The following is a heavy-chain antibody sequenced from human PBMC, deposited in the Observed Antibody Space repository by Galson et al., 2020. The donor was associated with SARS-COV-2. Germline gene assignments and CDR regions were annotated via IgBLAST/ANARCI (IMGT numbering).Heavy chain of an antibody. CDR2: MYISGST. CDR1: GDSISNNY. D-gene: IGHD1-7*01. Sequence: ETPETLSLTCTASGDSISNNYWNWIRQPAGKGLEWIGRMYISGSTNYNPSLRSRVTMSLDTSKNQFSLKLNAVTAADTAVYYCAREENYGLFVYWCQGTLVTVSS. J-gene: IGHJ4*02. V-gene: IGHV4-4*07. CDR3: AREENYGLFVY.